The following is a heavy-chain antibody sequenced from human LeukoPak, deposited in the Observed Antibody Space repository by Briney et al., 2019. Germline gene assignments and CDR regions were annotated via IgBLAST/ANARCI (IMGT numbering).Heavy chain of an antibody. Sequence: ASVKVSCTASGYTFTGYYMHWVRQAPGQGLEWMGWINPNSGGTNYAQKFQGRVTITRDTSISTAYMELSRLRSDDTAVYYCARRGASYQLLGYWGQGTLVTVSS. V-gene: IGHV1-2*02. CDR2: INPNSGGT. D-gene: IGHD2-2*01. CDR1: GYTFTGYY. J-gene: IGHJ4*02. CDR3: ARRGASYQLLGY.